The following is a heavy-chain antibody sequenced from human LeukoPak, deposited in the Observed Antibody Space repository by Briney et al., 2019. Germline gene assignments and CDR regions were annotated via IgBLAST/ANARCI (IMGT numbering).Heavy chain of an antibody. J-gene: IGHJ3*02. V-gene: IGHV3-11*04. Sequence: GSLRLSCAASGFTFSDYYMSWIRQAPGKGLEWVSYISSSGSTIYYADSVKGRFTISRDNAKNSLYLQMNSLRAEDTAVYYCAIHCSSTSCYGDAFDIWGQGTMVTVSS. CDR1: GFTFSDYY. CDR3: AIHCSSTSCYGDAFDI. CDR2: ISSSGSTI. D-gene: IGHD2-2*01.